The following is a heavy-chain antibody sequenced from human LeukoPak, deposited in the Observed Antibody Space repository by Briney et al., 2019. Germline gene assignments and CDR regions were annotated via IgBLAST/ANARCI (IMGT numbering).Heavy chain of an antibody. CDR3: ARAYCGGGFCYSGFDF. V-gene: IGHV3-48*02. J-gene: IGHJ4*02. CDR2: ISSSMSTI. D-gene: IGHD2-15*01. Sequence: GGSLRLSCAASGFTFSTYGMNWVGQAPGKGLEWVSYISSSMSTIYYADSVKGRFTISRDNAKNSLYLQMNSLRDEDTAVYYCARAYCGGGFCYSGFDFWGQGTLVTVSS. CDR1: GFTFSTYG.